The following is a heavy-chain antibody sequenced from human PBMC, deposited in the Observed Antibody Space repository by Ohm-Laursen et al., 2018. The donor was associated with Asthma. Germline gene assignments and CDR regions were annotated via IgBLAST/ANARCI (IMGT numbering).Heavy chain of an antibody. D-gene: IGHD3-16*01. Sequence: SLRLSCAASGLSFSNFWMSWVRQAPGKGLEWVANIYPDGGEKYYVDSVDGRFTISRDNAKNSLYLQMNSLRAEDTAVYYCATNLAYEAENYWGQGTLVTVSS. V-gene: IGHV3-7*05. CDR3: ATNLAYEAENY. J-gene: IGHJ4*02. CDR2: IYPDGGEK. CDR1: GLSFSNFW.